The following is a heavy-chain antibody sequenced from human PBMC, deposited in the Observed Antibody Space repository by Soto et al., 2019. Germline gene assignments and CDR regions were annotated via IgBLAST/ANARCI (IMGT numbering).Heavy chain of an antibody. Sequence: QVQLQESGPGLVKPSETLSLTCPVSGGSISSYYWNWIRQPPGKGLEWIGYIHDSGSTNYNPSLKSRLTISVDTSKNQFSLKLSSVTAADTAMYYCARANYYDSSGYYSVHYFDFWGQGTLVTVSS. D-gene: IGHD3-22*01. J-gene: IGHJ4*02. CDR1: GGSISSYY. CDR3: ARANYYDSSGYYSVHYFDF. CDR2: IHDSGST. V-gene: IGHV4-59*01.